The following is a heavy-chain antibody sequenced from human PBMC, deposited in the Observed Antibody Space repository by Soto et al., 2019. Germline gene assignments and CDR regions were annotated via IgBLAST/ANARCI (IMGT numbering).Heavy chain of an antibody. CDR3: ARASKSKPMVRGVITEGPPKY. CDR1: GFTFSRYA. D-gene: IGHD3-10*01. Sequence: EVQLLESGGGLVQPGGSLRLSCAASGFTFSRYAMSWVRQGSGEGLGWGSAFSGRGGSTYFGDSVKGRFTISRDNSKNTLYLQMNSLRAEDTAVYYCARASKSKPMVRGVITEGPPKYWGQGTLVTVSS. J-gene: IGHJ4*02. CDR2: FSGRGGST. V-gene: IGHV3-23*01.